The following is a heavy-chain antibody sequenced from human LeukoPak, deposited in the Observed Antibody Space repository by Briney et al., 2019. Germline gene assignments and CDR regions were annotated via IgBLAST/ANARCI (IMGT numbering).Heavy chain of an antibody. CDR3: ARGSVCSGGSCYLDY. J-gene: IGHJ4*02. V-gene: IGHV4-34*01. D-gene: IGHD2-15*01. CDR2: INHSGST. CDR1: GGSFSGYY. Sequence: SETLSLTCAVYGGSFSGYYWSWIRQPPGKGPEWIGEINHSGSTNYNPSLKSRVTISVDTSKNQSSLKLSSVTAAETAVYYCARGSVCSGGSCYLDYWGQGTLVTVSS.